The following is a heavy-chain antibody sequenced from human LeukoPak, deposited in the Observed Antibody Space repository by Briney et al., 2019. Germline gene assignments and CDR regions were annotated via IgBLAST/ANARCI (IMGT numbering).Heavy chain of an antibody. D-gene: IGHD1-1*01. CDR3: AKDATGALDH. CDR1: GFTVNSNY. V-gene: IGHV3-33*06. Sequence: GGSLRLSCAASGFTVNSNYMTWVRQAPGKGLEWVADIWPDGSNEYYADSVKGRFTISRDNSENTLYLQMNSLRAEDTAVYYCAKDATGALDHWGQGTLVTVSS. J-gene: IGHJ4*02. CDR2: IWPDGSNE.